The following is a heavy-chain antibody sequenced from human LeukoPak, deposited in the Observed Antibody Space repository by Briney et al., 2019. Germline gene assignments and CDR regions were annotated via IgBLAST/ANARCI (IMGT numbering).Heavy chain of an antibody. CDR1: GFTFNTYG. D-gene: IGHD5-12*01. J-gene: IGHJ4*02. V-gene: IGHV3-23*01. Sequence: GGSLRLSCVGSGFTFNTYGMSWVRQTPGKGLEWVSAISGSGSSTYYPDSVKGRFTISRDKSKNTLYLQMNSLRAEDTAVYYCAKVAGYSGYARTAFDYWGQGTLVTVSS. CDR3: AKVAGYSGYARTAFDY. CDR2: ISGSGSST.